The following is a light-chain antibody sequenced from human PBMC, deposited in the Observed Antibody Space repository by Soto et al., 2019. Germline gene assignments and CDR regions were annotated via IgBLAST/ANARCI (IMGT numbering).Light chain of an antibody. CDR1: QRVGSTS. J-gene: IGKJ4*02. Sequence: EIVLTQSPGTLSMSPGERATLSCRASQRVGSTSLAWYQQRPGQAPRLLIYGASSRATGIPDRFSGSGSGTDFTLTISRLEPEDFEVYYCQVYTNSFGGGTKVEIK. CDR2: GAS. CDR3: QVYTNS. V-gene: IGKV3-20*01.